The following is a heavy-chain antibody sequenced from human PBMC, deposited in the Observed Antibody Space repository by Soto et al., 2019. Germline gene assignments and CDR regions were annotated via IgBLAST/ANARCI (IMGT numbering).Heavy chain of an antibody. Sequence: GTLRLSCSTYGFTFSTYTMHWVRPAPGKGLEYVSAIRSNGGSTYYADSVKGRFTISRDNSKNTLYLQMSSLRPEDTAVYYCVIPNYYDTSGYYGPQEMWGYWGQGTLVTVSS. V-gene: IGHV3-64D*06. D-gene: IGHD3-22*01. CDR2: IRSNGGST. J-gene: IGHJ4*02. CDR1: GFTFSTYT. CDR3: VIPNYYDTSGYYGPQEMWGY.